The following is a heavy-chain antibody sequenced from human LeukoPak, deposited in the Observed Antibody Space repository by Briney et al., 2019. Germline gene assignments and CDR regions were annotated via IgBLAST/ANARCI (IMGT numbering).Heavy chain of an antibody. J-gene: IGHJ4*02. CDR2: ITSSGRTI. CDR3: VREGAYCSGASCYSRVDY. D-gene: IGHD2-15*01. CDR1: GFTFGSYE. V-gene: IGHV3-48*03. Sequence: GGSLRLSCTPSGFTFGSYEMHWVRQAPGKGLEWVSYITSSGRTIFYANSVKGRFTISRDNAKNSLYLQMSSLRAEDTAVHYCVREGAYCSGASCYSRVDYWGQGTLVTVSS.